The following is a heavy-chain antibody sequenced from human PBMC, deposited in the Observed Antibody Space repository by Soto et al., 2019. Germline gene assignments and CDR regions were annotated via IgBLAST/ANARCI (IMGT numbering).Heavy chain of an antibody. CDR2: LTPSGGET. V-gene: IGHV3-23*01. J-gene: IGHJ6*02. CDR3: AKGGQKSYYYGMDV. CDR1: GFTFSTYA. Sequence: PGGSLRLSCVASGFTFSTYAMSWVRQAPGKGLEWVSALTPSGGETYYADSVKGRFTISRDNSMNALYLQMNSLRIEDTAVYYCAKGGQKSYYYGMDVWGQGTTVTVSS.